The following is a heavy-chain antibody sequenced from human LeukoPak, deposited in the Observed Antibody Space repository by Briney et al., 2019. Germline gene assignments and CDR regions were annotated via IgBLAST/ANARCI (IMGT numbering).Heavy chain of an antibody. V-gene: IGHV3-49*04. CDR3: TRERPTYYYDSSGLFDY. J-gene: IGHJ4*02. CDR1: GFSFGDYV. Sequence: GGPLRLSCTASGFSFGDYVMSWVRQAPGKGLEWVGFIRSKAYGGTTEYAASVKGRFTISRDDSKSIAYLQMNSLKTEDTAVYYCTRERPTYYYDSSGLFDYWGQGTLVTVSS. CDR2: IRSKAYGGTT. D-gene: IGHD3-22*01.